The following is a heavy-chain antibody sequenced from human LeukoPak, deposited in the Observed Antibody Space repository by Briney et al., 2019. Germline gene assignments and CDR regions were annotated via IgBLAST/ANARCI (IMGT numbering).Heavy chain of an antibody. V-gene: IGHV4-34*01. CDR2: IYHSGST. J-gene: IGHJ3*02. Sequence: SETLSLTCAVYGGSFSGYYWSWIRQPPGKGLEWIGEIYHSGSTNYNPSLKSRVTISVDKSKNQFSLKLSSVTAADTAVYYCARTYSTTEAFDIWGQGTMVTVSS. CDR1: GGSFSGYY. D-gene: IGHD6-13*01. CDR3: ARTYSTTEAFDI.